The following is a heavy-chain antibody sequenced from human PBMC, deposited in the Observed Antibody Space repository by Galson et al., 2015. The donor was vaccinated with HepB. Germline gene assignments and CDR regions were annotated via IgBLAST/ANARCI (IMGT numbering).Heavy chain of an antibody. J-gene: IGHJ4*02. CDR2: IRSKANSYAT. CDR3: TTQYCSSTSCYGY. CDR1: GFTFSGSA. D-gene: IGHD2-2*01. V-gene: IGHV3-73*01. Sequence: SLRLSCAASGFTFSGSAMHWVRQASGKGLEWVGRIRSKANSYATAYAASVKGRFTVSRDDSKNTAYLQMNSLKTEDTAVYYCTTQYCSSTSCYGYWGQGTLVTVSS.